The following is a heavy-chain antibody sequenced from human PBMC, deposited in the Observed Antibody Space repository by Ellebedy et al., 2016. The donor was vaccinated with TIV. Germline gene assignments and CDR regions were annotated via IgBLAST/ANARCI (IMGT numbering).Heavy chain of an antibody. V-gene: IGHV3-23*01. D-gene: IGHD3-10*01. CDR3: AKWPHGSGSYYNSHFDY. Sequence: GESLKISXAASGFTFSSYAMSWVRQAPGKGLEWVSAISGSGGSTYYADSVKGRFTISRDNSKNTLYLQMNSLRAEDTAVYYCAKWPHGSGSYYNSHFDYWGQGTLVTVSS. J-gene: IGHJ4*02. CDR2: ISGSGGST. CDR1: GFTFSSYA.